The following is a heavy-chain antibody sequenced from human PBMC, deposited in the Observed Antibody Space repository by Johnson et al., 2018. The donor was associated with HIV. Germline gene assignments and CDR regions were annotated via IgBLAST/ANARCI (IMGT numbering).Heavy chain of an antibody. V-gene: IGHV3-20*04. CDR3: VRRGRYCSNGVCFDAFDI. J-gene: IGHJ3*02. D-gene: IGHD2-8*01. CDR1: GFTFDDYG. CDR2: INWNGGTT. Sequence: VQLVESGGSVVRPGGSLRLSCAASGFTFDDYGMSWVRQAPGKGLEWVSGINWNGGTTGYADSVKGRFTFSRDNAKKSLYLPMNSLRAEDTALYYCVRRGRYCSNGVCFDAFDIWGQGTMVTVSS.